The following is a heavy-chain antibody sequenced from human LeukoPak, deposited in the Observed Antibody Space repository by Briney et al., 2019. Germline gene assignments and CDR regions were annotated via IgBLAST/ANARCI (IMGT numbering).Heavy chain of an antibody. J-gene: IGHJ5*02. CDR2: MNPNSGNT. Sequence: ASVKVSCKASGYTFTSYDINWVRQATGQGLEWMGWMNPNSGNTGYAQKFQGRVTMTRNTSISTAYMELSSLRSEDTAVYCCATSSYCSSTSCYPESNWFDPWGQGTLVTVSS. D-gene: IGHD2-2*01. CDR1: GYTFTSYD. CDR3: ATSSYCSSTSCYPESNWFDP. V-gene: IGHV1-8*01.